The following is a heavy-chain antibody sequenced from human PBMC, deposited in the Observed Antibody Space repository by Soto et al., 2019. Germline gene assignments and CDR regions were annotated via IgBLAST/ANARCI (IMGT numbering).Heavy chain of an antibody. J-gene: IGHJ4*02. D-gene: IGHD3-22*01. Sequence: QVQLQESGPGLVKPSQTLSLTCTVSGGSISSGGYYWSWIRQHPGKGLEWIGYIYYSGSTYYNPSLKSRVTLSVDTSKNQFSLKLSSVTAADTAVYYCAREGPPYYDSSGLDYWGQGTLVTVSS. CDR2: IYYSGST. CDR3: AREGPPYYDSSGLDY. CDR1: GGSISSGGYY. V-gene: IGHV4-31*03.